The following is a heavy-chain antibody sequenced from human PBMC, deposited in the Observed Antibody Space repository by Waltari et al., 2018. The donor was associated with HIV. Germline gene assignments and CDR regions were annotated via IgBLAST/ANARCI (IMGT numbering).Heavy chain of an antibody. Sequence: QVQLQVSGPGLVKPSETLSLTCAVSGYTINSGYYWGWSRQPPGKGLEWIGSIYHRGRTYYTPSLKSRVTISVDTSKNQFSLKLSSVTAADTAVYYCASGDGSGSFDYWGQGTLVTVSS. V-gene: IGHV4-38-2*01. CDR2: IYHRGRT. D-gene: IGHD3-10*01. CDR3: ASGDGSGSFDY. J-gene: IGHJ4*02. CDR1: GYTINSGYY.